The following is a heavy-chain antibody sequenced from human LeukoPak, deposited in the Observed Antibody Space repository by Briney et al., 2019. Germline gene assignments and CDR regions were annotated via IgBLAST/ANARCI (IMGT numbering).Heavy chain of an antibody. CDR3: ARVFPYSTARGSDY. V-gene: IGHV1-18*01. CDR1: GYTFTSYG. Sequence: ASVKVSCKASGYTFTSYGISWVRQAPGQGLEWMGWISAYNGNTNYAQKLQGRVTMTTDTSTSTAYMELRSLRSDDTAVYCCARVFPYSTARGSDYWGQGTLVTVSS. CDR2: ISAYNGNT. J-gene: IGHJ4*02. D-gene: IGHD6-13*01.